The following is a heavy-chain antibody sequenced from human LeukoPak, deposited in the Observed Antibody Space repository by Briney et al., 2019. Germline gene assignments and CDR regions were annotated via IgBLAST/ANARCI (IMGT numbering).Heavy chain of an antibody. CDR2: ITPNTGDT. CDR1: GYTFTGYY. V-gene: IGHV1-2*06. D-gene: IGHD3-3*01. J-gene: IGHJ4*02. Sequence: ASVKVSCKTSGYTFTGYYVHWVRQARGQGLEWMGRITPNTGDTIYAQRFQGRATMTRDTSISAAYMELSSLTSDDTAIYYCARDLAGGIWSAGFWGQGTLVTVSS. CDR3: ARDLAGGIWSAGF.